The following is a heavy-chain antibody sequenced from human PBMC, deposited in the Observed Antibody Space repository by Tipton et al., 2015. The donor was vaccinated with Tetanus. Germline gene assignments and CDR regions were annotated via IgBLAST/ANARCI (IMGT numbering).Heavy chain of an antibody. CDR1: GLTFSGHS. D-gene: IGHD5-12*01. J-gene: IGHJ4*02. Sequence: SLRLSCAASGLTFSGHSMAWVRQLPGRGLEWVSGINGGSDSTYYADSVKGRFTISRDNSKSTLYLQMSSLRTEDTAVYYCAARPGEVATPYDYWGQGTLVAVSS. V-gene: IGHV3-23*01. CDR3: AARPGEVATPYDY. CDR2: INGGSDST.